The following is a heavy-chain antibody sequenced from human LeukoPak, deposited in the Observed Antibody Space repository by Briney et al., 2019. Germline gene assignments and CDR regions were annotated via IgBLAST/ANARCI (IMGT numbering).Heavy chain of an antibody. V-gene: IGHV1-69*13. CDR3: ARASDGYSSGWESYYYMDV. D-gene: IGHD6-19*01. Sequence: ASVKVSCKASGGTFSSYAISWVRQAPGQGLEWMGGIIPIFGTANYAQKFQGRVTITADESTSTAYMELSSLRSEDTAVYYGARASDGYSSGWESYYYMDVWGKGTTVTVSS. CDR2: IIPIFGTA. CDR1: GGTFSSYA. J-gene: IGHJ6*03.